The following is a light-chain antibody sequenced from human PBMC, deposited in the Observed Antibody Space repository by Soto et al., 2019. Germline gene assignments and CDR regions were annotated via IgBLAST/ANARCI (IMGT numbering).Light chain of an antibody. CDR2: TAS. V-gene: IGKV1-9*01. Sequence: DIQLTQSPSFLSASVGDGITISCRASQGIGSYLAWYQQKPGKAPKLLIHTASTLQSGVPSRFSGSGAGAEFTLTISSLQPEDFATYYCQQRNSYPITFGQGTRLEIK. J-gene: IGKJ5*01. CDR3: QQRNSYPIT. CDR1: QGIGSY.